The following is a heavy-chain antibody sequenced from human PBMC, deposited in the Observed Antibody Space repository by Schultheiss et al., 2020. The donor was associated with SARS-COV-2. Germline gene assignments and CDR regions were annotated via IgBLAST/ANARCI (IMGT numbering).Heavy chain of an antibody. CDR2: IYTSGST. CDR3: ARLDSESYSAFDI. D-gene: IGHD1-26*01. J-gene: IGHJ3*02. V-gene: IGHV4-59*10. Sequence: QTLSLTCAVYGGSFSGYYWSWIRQPAGKGLEWIGRIYTSGSTNYNPSLKSRVTMSVDTSKNQFSLKLSSVTAADTAVYYCARLDSESYSAFDIWGQGTMVTVSS. CDR1: GGSFSGYY.